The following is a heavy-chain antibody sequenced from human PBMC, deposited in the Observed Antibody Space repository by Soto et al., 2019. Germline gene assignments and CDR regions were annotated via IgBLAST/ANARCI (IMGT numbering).Heavy chain of an antibody. CDR3: ADYAGDYGMDV. Sequence: SETLSLTCTVSGGSISSSSYYWGWIRQPPGKGLEWIGSIYYSGSTYYNPSLKSRVTISVDTSKNQFSLKLSSVTAADTAVYYCADYAGDYGMDVWGQGTTVTVSS. CDR1: GGSISSSSYY. V-gene: IGHV4-39*01. J-gene: IGHJ6*02. CDR2: IYYSGST. D-gene: IGHD4-17*01.